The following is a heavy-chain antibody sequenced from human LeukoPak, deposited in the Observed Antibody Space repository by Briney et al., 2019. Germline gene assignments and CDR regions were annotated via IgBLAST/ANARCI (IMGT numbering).Heavy chain of an antibody. CDR2: INSGNDNT. D-gene: IGHD2-8*02. J-gene: IGHJ5*02. CDR3: ARDLGYCTGGTYYPNWFDP. V-gene: IGHV1-3*01. Sequence: ASVKVSCKASRHTFTSYAMHWLRQARGQRLAWMGWINSGNDNTKYSQKFQGRVTITRDTSASTAYMELSSLRSEDTAVYYCARDLGYCTGGTYYPNWFDPWGQGTLVTVSS. CDR1: RHTFTSYA.